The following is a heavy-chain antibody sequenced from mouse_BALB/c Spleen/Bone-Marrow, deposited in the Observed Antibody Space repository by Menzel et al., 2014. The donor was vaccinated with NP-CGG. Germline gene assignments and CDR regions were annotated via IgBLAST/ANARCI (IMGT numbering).Heavy chain of an antibody. J-gene: IGHJ3*01. CDR2: IRNKANGYTT. CDR1: GFTFTDNY. CDR3: ARDSDWFAY. V-gene: IGHV7-3*02. Sequence: VQLKQSGGGLVQPGGSLRLSCATSGFTFTDNYMTWVRQPPGKALEWLGFIRNKANGYTTVYSASVKGRFTISRDNSQSIHYLQMNTLRAEDSATYYCARDSDWFAYWGQGTLVTGSA.